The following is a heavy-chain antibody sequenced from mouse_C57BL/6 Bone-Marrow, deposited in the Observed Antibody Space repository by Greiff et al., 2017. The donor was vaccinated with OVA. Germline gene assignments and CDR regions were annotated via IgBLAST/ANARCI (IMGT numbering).Heavy chain of an antibody. J-gene: IGHJ3*01. CDR2: IHPNSGST. CDR3: ARDGSGSSPWFAY. V-gene: IGHV1-64*01. Sequence: VKLMESGAELVKPGASVKLSCKASGYTFTSYWMHWVKQRPGQGLEWIGMIHPNSGSTNYNEKFKSKATLTVDKSSSTAYMQLSSLTSEDSAVYYCARDGSGSSPWFAYWGQGTLVTVSA. D-gene: IGHD1-1*01. CDR1: GYTFTSYW.